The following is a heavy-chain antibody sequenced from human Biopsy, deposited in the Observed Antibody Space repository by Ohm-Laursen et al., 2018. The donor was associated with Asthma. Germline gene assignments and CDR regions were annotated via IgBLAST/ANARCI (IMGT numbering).Heavy chain of an antibody. Sequence: GPSVTASCNASGVALSGYTFGWVRQARGLGLEWIAWIVFASGATNYAQNFQDRLTVTRDMSAGSVSMELRGLSSTDTAVYYCAAGRTSLQGESLIWGQGTLVSVSS. D-gene: IGHD2/OR15-2a*01. CDR3: AAGRTSLQGESLI. CDR1: GVALSGYT. J-gene: IGHJ4*01. V-gene: IGHV1-58*01. CDR2: IVFASGAT.